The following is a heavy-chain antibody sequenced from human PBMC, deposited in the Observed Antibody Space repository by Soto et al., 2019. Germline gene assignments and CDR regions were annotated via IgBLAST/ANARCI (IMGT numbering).Heavy chain of an antibody. CDR2: IYYSGST. CDR3: ARQRECYNYRYFDY. J-gene: IGHJ4*02. Sequence: QVQLQESGPGLVKPSQTLSLTCTISGGSISSGGYYWSWIRQHPGKGLEWIGYIYYSGSTYYNPYLKSRVTISVDTSKNQFSLKLRSVTAAYTAVYYCARQRECYNYRYFDYWGQGTLVTVSS. D-gene: IGHD5-12*01. CDR1: GGSISSGGYY. V-gene: IGHV4-31*03.